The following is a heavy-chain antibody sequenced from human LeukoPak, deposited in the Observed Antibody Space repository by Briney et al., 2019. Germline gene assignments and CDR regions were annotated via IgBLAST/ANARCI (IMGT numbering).Heavy chain of an antibody. CDR2: ISYDGSNK. CDR3: ASSGSYSFFDY. V-gene: IGHV3-30*04. D-gene: IGHD1-26*01. J-gene: IGHJ4*02. CDR1: GFTFSSYA. Sequence: GGSLRLSCAASGFTFSSYAMHWVRQAPGKGLEWVAVISYDGSNKYYADSVKGRFTISRDNSKNTLYLQMNSLRAEDTAVNYCASSGSYSFFDYWGQGTLVTVSS.